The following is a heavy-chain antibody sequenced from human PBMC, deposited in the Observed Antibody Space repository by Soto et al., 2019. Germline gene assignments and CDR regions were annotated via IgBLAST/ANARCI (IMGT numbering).Heavy chain of an antibody. J-gene: IGHJ4*02. D-gene: IGHD3-10*01. CDR3: AKGSYCYGSGSSTGDY. Sequence: EVQLLESGGGLVQPGGSLRLSCAASGFTFSSYAMSWVRQAPGKGLEWVSAISGSGGSTYYADSVKGRFTSSRDNAKNTLYLQMSSLRAEDTAVYYCAKGSYCYGSGSSTGDYWGQGTLVTVSS. V-gene: IGHV3-23*01. CDR2: ISGSGGST. CDR1: GFTFSSYA.